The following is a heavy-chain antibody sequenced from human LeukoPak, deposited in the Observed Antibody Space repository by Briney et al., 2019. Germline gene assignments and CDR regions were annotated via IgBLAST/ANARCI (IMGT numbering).Heavy chain of an antibody. Sequence: ASVKVSCKASGYTFTSYYMHWVRQAPGQGLEWMGIINPSGGSTSYAQKFQGRVTMTRDTSISTAYMELSRLRSDDTAVYYCARVLVGATPFDYWGQGTLVTVSS. J-gene: IGHJ4*02. CDR1: GYTFTSYY. CDR3: ARVLVGATPFDY. D-gene: IGHD1-26*01. CDR2: INPSGGST. V-gene: IGHV1-46*01.